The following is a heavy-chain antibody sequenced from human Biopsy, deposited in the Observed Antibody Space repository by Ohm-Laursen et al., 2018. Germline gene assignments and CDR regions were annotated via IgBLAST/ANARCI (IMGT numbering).Heavy chain of an antibody. Sequence: GTLSLTCAVSGGSVNSDSSYWSWIRQPPGKGLEWIGYISYSGSTKYNPSLKSPVTISVDTSKNQFSLKLSSVTAADTAVYYCASYSHHYYNFDYWGQGTLVTVSS. J-gene: IGHJ4*02. CDR3: ASYSHHYYNFDY. V-gene: IGHV4-61*01. CDR1: GGSVNSDSSY. D-gene: IGHD3-10*01. CDR2: ISYSGST.